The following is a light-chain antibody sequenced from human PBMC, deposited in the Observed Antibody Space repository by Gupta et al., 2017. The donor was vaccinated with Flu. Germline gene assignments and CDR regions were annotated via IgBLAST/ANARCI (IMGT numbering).Light chain of an antibody. CDR1: DIVTKS. CDR2: DDS. V-gene: IGLV3-21*02. Sequence: GQTARTTCGGNDIVTKSVHWYQQKPGQAPVVLVYDDSARPSGIPERFSGSNSGNTATLTISRVEAGDEADYYCQVWDSSSHHYVFGAGTKVTVL. CDR3: QVWDSSSHHYV. J-gene: IGLJ1*01.